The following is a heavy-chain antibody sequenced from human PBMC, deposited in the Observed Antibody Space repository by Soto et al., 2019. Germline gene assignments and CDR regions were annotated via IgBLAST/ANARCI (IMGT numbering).Heavy chain of an antibody. Sequence: EVQLVESGGTLVQPGGSLRLSCAASGFTSSSYWMHWVRQAPGKGLVWVSRINRDGDRTDYADSVKGRFAVSRDTAKNTVLLQMNSLRAEDTAVYYCARGVNGYYYVDYWGQGTLVTVSS. V-gene: IGHV3-74*01. CDR3: ARGVNGYYYVDY. CDR1: GFTSSSYW. J-gene: IGHJ4*02. CDR2: INRDGDRT. D-gene: IGHD2-8*01.